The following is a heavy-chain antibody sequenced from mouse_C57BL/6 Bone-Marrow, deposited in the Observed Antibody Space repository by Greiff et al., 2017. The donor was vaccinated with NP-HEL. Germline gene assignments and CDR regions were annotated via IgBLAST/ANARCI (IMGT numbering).Heavy chain of an antibody. CDR3: ARRSLITTVVPHGYFDV. CDR2: ISNGGGST. Sequence: EKRLEWVAYISNGGGSTYYPDTVKGRFTISRDNAKNTLYLQMSRLKSEDTAMYYCARRSLITTVVPHGYFDVWGTGTTVTVSS. J-gene: IGHJ1*03. V-gene: IGHV5-12*01. D-gene: IGHD1-1*01.